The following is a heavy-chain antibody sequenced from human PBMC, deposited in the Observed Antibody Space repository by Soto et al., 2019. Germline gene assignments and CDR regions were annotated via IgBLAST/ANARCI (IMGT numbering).Heavy chain of an antibody. CDR2: ARDKANAYTT. CDR1: GFTFSDHY. J-gene: IGHJ3*02. D-gene: IGHD2-8*02. CDR3: ARAYCTGGSCSYKSFDM. V-gene: IGHV3-72*01. Sequence: EVQLVESGGGLVQPGGSLRLSCAASGFTFSDHYMDWVRQAPGRGLEWVARARDKANAYTTEYAASVKGRFSVSRDDSKNSLYLQMNSLNTEDTAVYYCARAYCTGGSCSYKSFDMWGQGTKVTVSS.